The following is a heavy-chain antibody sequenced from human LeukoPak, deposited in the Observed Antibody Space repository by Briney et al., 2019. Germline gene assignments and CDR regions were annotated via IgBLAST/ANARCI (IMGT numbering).Heavy chain of an antibody. J-gene: IGHJ4*02. CDR3: ARHAYTSGWNSYYFDY. CDR2: IYASGST. V-gene: IGHV4-4*07. D-gene: IGHD6-19*01. Sequence: SETLSLTCTVSGGSISIYYWSWIRQPAGKGLEWIGRIYASGSTDYNPSLKSRVTISADTSKNQFSLKLSSVTAADTAVYYCARHAYTSGWNSYYFDYWAQGTLVTVSS. CDR1: GGSISIYY.